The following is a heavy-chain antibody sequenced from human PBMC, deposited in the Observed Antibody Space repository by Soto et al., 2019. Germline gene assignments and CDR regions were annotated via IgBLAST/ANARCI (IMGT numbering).Heavy chain of an antibody. CDR1: GYTLTELS. J-gene: IGHJ6*02. CDR3: ARGSASAVAGTSYYYYYGMDV. CDR2: INPNSGGT. D-gene: IGHD6-19*01. V-gene: IGHV1-2*04. Sequence: ASVKVSCKVSGYTLTELSMHWVRQAPGKGLEWMGWINPNSGGTNYAQKFQGWVTMTRDTSISTAYMELSRLRSDDTAVYYCARGSASAVAGTSYYYYYGMDVWGQGTTVTVSS.